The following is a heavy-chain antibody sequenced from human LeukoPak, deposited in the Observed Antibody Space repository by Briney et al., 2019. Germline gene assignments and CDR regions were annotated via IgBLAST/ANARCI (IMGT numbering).Heavy chain of an antibody. D-gene: IGHD3-22*01. Sequence: PSETLSLTCAVSGYSISSDNYWVWIRQPPGQGLEWTGGIYHSGSTYYNPSLKSRDTMSVDTSKNQFSLKVSSVTAADTAVYYCARAPRDSSSSNYMRRFDYWGQGTLVTVSS. J-gene: IGHJ4*02. CDR3: ARAPRDSSSSNYMRRFDY. CDR2: IYHSGST. CDR1: GYSISSDNY. V-gene: IGHV4-38-2*01.